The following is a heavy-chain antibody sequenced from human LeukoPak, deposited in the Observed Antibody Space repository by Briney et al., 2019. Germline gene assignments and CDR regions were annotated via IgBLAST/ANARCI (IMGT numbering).Heavy chain of an antibody. V-gene: IGHV3-74*01. D-gene: IGHD3-9*01. CDR2: INSDGRST. J-gene: IGHJ6*03. CDR1: GFTFSSYW. Sequence: ARSLRLSCAASGFTFSSYWMHWVRQAPGNGRVWVSRINSDGRSTSYADSVKGRFTISRDNAKNTLYLQMNSLRAEDTAVYYCARGGIRYFDWHMDVWGKGTTVTISS. CDR3: ARGGIRYFDWHMDV.